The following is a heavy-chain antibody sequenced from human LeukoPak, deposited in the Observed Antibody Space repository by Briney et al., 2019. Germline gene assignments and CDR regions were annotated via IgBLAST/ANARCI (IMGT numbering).Heavy chain of an antibody. J-gene: IGHJ4*02. CDR2: ISGGGSTT. D-gene: IGHD6-13*01. Sequence: AGGSLRLSCAASGFIFSSYAMNWVRQAPGKGLEWVSAISGGGSTTYYADSVKGRFTLSRDNSKNTLYLQMNSLRVEDTAVYYCAKGQLAAAATTDNWGQGTLATVSS. CDR3: AKGQLAAAATTDN. V-gene: IGHV3-23*01. CDR1: GFIFSSYA.